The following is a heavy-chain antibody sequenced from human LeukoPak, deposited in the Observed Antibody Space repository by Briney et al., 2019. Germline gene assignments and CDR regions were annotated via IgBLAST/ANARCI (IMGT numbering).Heavy chain of an antibody. V-gene: IGHV3-30*18. Sequence: GRSLRLSCAASGFTFSSYGMHWVRQAPGKGLEWVAVISYDRSNKYYADSVKGRFTISRDNSKNTLYLQMNSLRAEDTAVYYCAKGPLYSNYIGYWGQGTLVTVSS. D-gene: IGHD4-4*01. CDR1: GFTFSSYG. J-gene: IGHJ4*02. CDR2: ISYDRSNK. CDR3: AKGPLYSNYIGY.